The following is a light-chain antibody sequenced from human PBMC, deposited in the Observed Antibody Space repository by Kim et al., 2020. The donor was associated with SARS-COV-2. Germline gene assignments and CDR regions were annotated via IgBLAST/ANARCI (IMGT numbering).Light chain of an antibody. CDR2: GKN. V-gene: IGLV3-19*01. J-gene: IGLJ2*01. CDR1: SLRTYY. Sequence: ALGQTVRITWQGDSLRTYYASWYQQKPGQAPILVIYGKNNRPSGIPDRFSGSSSGNTASLTVTGAQAVDEADYYCNSRDNSGDHVVFGGGTQLTVL. CDR3: NSRDNSGDHVV.